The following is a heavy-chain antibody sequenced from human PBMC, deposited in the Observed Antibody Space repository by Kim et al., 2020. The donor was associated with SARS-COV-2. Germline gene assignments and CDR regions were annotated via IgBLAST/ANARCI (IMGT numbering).Heavy chain of an antibody. J-gene: IGHJ6*02. CDR3: ARRAYYDSSGYSNYYYYGMDV. Sequence: GESLKISCKGSGYSFTSYWISWVRQMPGKGLEWMGRIDPSDSYTNYSPSFQGHVTISADKSISTAYLQWSSLKASDTAMYYCARRAYYDSSGYSNYYYYGMDVWGQGTTVTVSS. D-gene: IGHD3-22*01. CDR1: GYSFTSYW. V-gene: IGHV5-10-1*01. CDR2: IDPSDSYT.